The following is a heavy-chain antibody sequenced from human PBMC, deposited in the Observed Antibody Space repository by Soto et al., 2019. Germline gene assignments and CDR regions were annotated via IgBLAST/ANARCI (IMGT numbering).Heavy chain of an antibody. J-gene: IGHJ6*02. CDR2: IWTDAGYK. D-gene: IGHD2-8*01. CDR3: ARDQDKGVVHGLDV. Sequence: GSLRLSCAAYVFTLSTYALHWVRPVPGKGLEWVGMIWTDAGYKTYAESVKGRFSMSRDTSENTPYLQMTSLRAEDTAVYYCARDQDKGVVHGLDVWGQGTTVTVSS. CDR1: VFTLSTYA. V-gene: IGHV3-33*01.